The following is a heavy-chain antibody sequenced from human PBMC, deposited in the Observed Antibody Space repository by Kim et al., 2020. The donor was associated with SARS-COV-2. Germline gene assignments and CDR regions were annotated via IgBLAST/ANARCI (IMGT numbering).Heavy chain of an antibody. CDR1: GGSISSYY. CDR3: ARDSQSGYYYYYGMDV. J-gene: IGHJ6*02. Sequence: SETLSLTCTVSGGSISSYYWSWIRQPPGKGLEWIGYIYYSGSTNYNPSLKSRVTISVDTSKNQFSLKMSSVTAADTAVYYCARDSQSGYYYYYGMDVWGQGTTVTVSS. CDR2: IYYSGST. V-gene: IGHV4-59*01.